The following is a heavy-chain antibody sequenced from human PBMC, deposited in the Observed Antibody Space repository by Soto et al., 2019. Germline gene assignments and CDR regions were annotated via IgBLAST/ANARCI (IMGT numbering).Heavy chain of an antibody. V-gene: IGHV5-51*01. J-gene: IGHJ6*03. Sequence: GESLKISCKGSGYSFTSYWIGWVRQMPGKGLEWMGIIYPGDSDTRYSPSFQGQVTISADKSISTAYLQWSSLKASDTAMYYCARQGPLLESYYYYYMDVWGKGTTVTVSS. CDR2: IYPGDSDT. CDR3: ARQGPLLESYYYYYMDV. D-gene: IGHD3-3*01. CDR1: GYSFTSYW.